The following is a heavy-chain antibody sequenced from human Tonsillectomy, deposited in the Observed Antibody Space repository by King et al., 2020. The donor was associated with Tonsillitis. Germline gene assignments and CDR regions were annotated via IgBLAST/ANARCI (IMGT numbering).Heavy chain of an antibody. CDR3: VRDMGPKGIWFDP. CDR2: ISASNGKT. Sequence: VQLVQSGGEVKKPGASVKVSCKASGYTFTSHDIVWVRQAPGQGLVWMGRISASNGKTNYAQSLQGRVSMTTDTSTTTAHMELRSLTYDDTAVYYCVRDMGPKGIWFDPWGQGTLVTVSS. J-gene: IGHJ5*01. V-gene: IGHV1-18*04. CDR1: GYTFTSHD.